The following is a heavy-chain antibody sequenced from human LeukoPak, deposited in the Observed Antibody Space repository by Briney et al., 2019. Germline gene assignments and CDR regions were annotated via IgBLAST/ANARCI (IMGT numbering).Heavy chain of an antibody. CDR2: ISAYNGNT. D-gene: IGHD4-17*01. Sequence: GASVKVSCKASGYTFTSYGISWVRQAPGQGLEWMGWISAYNGNTNYTQKLQGRVTMTTDTSTSTAYMELRSLRSDDTAVYYCARSTVTHYYYYGMDVWGQGTTVTVSS. CDR1: GYTFTSYG. CDR3: ARSTVTHYYYYGMDV. V-gene: IGHV1-18*01. J-gene: IGHJ6*02.